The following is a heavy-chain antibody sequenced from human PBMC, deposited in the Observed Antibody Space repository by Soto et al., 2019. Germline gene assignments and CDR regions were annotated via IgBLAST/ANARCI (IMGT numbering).Heavy chain of an antibody. CDR2: ISGSGGST. Sequence: GGSLRLSCAASGFTFSSYAMSWVRQAPGKGLEWVSAISGSGGSTYYADSVKGRFTISRDNAKNTLYLQMDRLRVEDAAVYYCAKGRTFFDSWGQGTLVTVSS. V-gene: IGHV3-23*01. J-gene: IGHJ4*02. CDR1: GFTFSSYA. CDR3: AKGRTFFDS.